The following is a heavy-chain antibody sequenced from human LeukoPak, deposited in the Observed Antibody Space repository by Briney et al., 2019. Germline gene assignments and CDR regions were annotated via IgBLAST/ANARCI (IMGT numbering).Heavy chain of an antibody. CDR2: VYYSGST. CDR3: ARDRRKMDV. CDR1: GGSVSGYY. Sequence: SETLSLTCVVSGGSVSGYYWGWIRQPPGRGLEWIGYVYYSGSTNYNPSLKSRVTISVDTSKNQFFLKLSSVTAADTAVYYCARDRRKMDVWGQGTTVTVSS. D-gene: IGHD6-6*01. V-gene: IGHV4-59*02. J-gene: IGHJ6*02.